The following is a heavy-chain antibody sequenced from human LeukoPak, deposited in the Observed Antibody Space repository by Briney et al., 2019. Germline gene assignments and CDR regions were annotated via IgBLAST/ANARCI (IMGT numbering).Heavy chain of an antibody. CDR3: ARAAVRGVIIRNWFDP. D-gene: IGHD3-10*01. CDR1: GFTFSSYE. J-gene: IGHJ5*02. CDR2: ISSSISYI. Sequence: GGSLRLSCAASGFTFSSYEMNWVRQAPGKGLEWVSSISSSISYIYYADSVKGRFTISRDNAKNSLYLQMNSLRAEDTAVYYCARAAVRGVIIRNWFDPWGQGTLVTVSS. V-gene: IGHV3-21*01.